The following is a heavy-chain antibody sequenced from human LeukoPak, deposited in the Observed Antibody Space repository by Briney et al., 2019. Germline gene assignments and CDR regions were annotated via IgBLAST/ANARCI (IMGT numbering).Heavy chain of an antibody. CDR2: ISGSGSST. D-gene: IGHD2-15*01. V-gene: IGHV3-23*01. Sequence: QSGGSLRLSCAASGFTFSSYGMSWVRQAPGKGLEWVSAISGSGSSTYYAASVKGRFTISRDNSKSTLYLQMNSLRAEDTAVYYCARELLGYCSGGSCYSRFFDYWGQGTLVTVSS. J-gene: IGHJ4*02. CDR3: ARELLGYCSGGSCYSRFFDY. CDR1: GFTFSSYG.